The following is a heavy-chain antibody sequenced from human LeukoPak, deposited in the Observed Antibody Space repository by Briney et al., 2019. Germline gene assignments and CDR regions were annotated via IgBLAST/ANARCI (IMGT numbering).Heavy chain of an antibody. V-gene: IGHV5-51*01. CDR3: ARGYYYGSGSYYNRKDYYGMDV. Sequence: GESLKISCQGSGYNFPIYWIGWVRQMPGQGLEWMGIIYPDDSNTIYGPSFQGQVTISADKSISTAYLQWSSLKASDTAMYYCARGYYYGSGSYYNRKDYYGMDVWGQGTTVTVSS. CDR2: IYPDDSNT. J-gene: IGHJ6*02. D-gene: IGHD3-10*01. CDR1: GYNFPIYW.